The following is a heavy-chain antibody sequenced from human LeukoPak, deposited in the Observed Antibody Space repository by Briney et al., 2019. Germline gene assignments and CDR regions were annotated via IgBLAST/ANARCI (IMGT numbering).Heavy chain of an antibody. D-gene: IGHD4-23*01. CDR1: GYTFTSYY. Sequence: ASVKVSCKASGYTFTSYYMHWVRQAPGQGLEWRGIINPSGGSTSYAQKFQGRVTMTRDTSTSTVYMELSSLRSEDTAVYYCARDQVVTYYYYYMDVWGKGTTVTVSS. CDR2: INPSGGST. CDR3: ARDQVVTYYYYYMDV. V-gene: IGHV1-46*01. J-gene: IGHJ6*03.